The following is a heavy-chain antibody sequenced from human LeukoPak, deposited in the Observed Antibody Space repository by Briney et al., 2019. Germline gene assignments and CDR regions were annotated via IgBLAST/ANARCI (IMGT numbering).Heavy chain of an antibody. Sequence: SETLSLTCAVYGGSFSGYYWSWLRQPPGKGLEWIGEINHSGSTNYNPSLKSRVTISVDTSKNQFSLKLSSVTAADTAVYYCARVRDIKLTYYYYGMDVWGQGTTVTVSS. CDR2: INHSGST. J-gene: IGHJ6*02. CDR1: GGSFSGYY. CDR3: ARVRDIKLTYYYYGMDV. D-gene: IGHD2-15*01. V-gene: IGHV4-34*01.